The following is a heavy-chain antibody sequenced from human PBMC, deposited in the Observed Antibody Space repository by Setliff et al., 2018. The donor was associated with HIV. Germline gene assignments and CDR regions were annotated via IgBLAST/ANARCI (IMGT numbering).Heavy chain of an antibody. CDR3: AREPSPSQWQPLYFDV. V-gene: IGHV4-4*07. CDR2: IYTSGIT. D-gene: IGHD6-19*01. J-gene: IGHJ4*02. CDR1: GASTNAYF. Sequence: SETLSLPCNVSGASTNAYFLSWVRHPAGKGLEWIGHIYTSGITNHNPSLKSRVTMSLDTSKEQFSLRLRSVTAADTAIYYCAREPSPSQWQPLYFDVWGRGILVTVSS.